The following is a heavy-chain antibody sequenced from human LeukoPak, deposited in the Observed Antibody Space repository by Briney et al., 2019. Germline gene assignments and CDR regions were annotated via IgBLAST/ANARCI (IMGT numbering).Heavy chain of an antibody. Sequence: SETLSLTCTVSGGSISSDSYYWGWIRQPPGKGLEWIGSIYYSGSTYYNPSLKSRVTISVDTSKNQFSLKLSSVTAADTAVYYCARVNTYYDILTGYYGYYFDYWGQGTLVTVSS. CDR1: GGSISSDSYY. CDR3: ARVNTYYDILTGYYGYYFDY. J-gene: IGHJ4*02. CDR2: IYYSGST. D-gene: IGHD3-9*01. V-gene: IGHV4-39*07.